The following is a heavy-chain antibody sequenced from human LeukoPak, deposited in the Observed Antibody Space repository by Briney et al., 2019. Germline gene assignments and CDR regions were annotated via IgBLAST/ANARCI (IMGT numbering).Heavy chain of an antibody. Sequence: PGGSLRLSCAASGFTFSSYSMNWVRQAPGKGLEWVSYISSSSSTIYYADSVKGRFTISRDNAKNSLYLQMNSLRAEDTAVYYCASARKQLVDYWGQGTLVTVSS. V-gene: IGHV3-48*01. CDR3: ASARKQLVDY. J-gene: IGHJ4*02. CDR1: GFTFSSYS. D-gene: IGHD6-6*01. CDR2: ISSSSSTI.